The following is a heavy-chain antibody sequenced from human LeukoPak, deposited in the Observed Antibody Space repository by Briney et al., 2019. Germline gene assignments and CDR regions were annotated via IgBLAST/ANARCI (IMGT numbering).Heavy chain of an antibody. J-gene: IGHJ4*02. D-gene: IGHD3-3*01. Sequence: SETLSLTCTVSGGSISSSSYYWSWIRQRPGKGLEWVGSIYYSGVTYYNPSLEGRVTISVDTSKNQFSLNLSSVTAADTAVYYCARVRFLEWLPFDYWGQGTLVTVSS. V-gene: IGHV4-31*03. CDR1: GGSISSSSYY. CDR3: ARVRFLEWLPFDY. CDR2: IYYSGVT.